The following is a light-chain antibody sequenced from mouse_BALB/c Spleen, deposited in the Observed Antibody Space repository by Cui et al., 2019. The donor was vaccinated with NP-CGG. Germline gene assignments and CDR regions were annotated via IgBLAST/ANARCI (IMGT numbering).Light chain of an antibody. V-gene: IGLV1*01. CDR1: TGAVSNSNY. CDR3: ALWYSNHWV. J-gene: IGLJ1*01. CDR2: GTN. Sequence: QAVVTQKSALTTSPGETVTLTCRSSTGAVSNSNYANWVQEKPDHLFTGLIGGTNNRAPGVPARFSGSLIGDKAALTITGAQTEDEAIYFCALWYSNHWVFGGGTKLTVL.